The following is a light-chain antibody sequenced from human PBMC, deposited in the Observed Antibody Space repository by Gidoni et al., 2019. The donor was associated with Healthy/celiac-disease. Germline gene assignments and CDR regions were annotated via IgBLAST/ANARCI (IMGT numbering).Light chain of an antibody. J-gene: IGLJ3*02. Sequence: QSVLTPPPSVSPAPGHRVPIACTWSSSNIGAGYDVHWYQQLPGTAPKLLIYGNSNRPSGVPDRFSGSKSGNSASLAITGLQAEDEADYYCQSYDSSMSGWVFGGGTKLTVL. CDR3: QSYDSSMSGWV. CDR1: SSNIGAGYD. CDR2: GNS. V-gene: IGLV1-40*01.